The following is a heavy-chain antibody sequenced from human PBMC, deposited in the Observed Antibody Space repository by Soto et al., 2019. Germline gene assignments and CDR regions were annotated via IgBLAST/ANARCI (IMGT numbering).Heavy chain of an antibody. CDR2: ISGSGGST. J-gene: IGHJ5*02. CDR1: GFTFSSYA. CDR3: ARVGVVVAATRGWFDP. Sequence: GGSLRLSCAASGFTFSSYAMSWVRQAPGKGLEWVSAISGSGGSTNYADSVKGRFTISRDNAKNSLYLQMNSLRAEDTAVYYCARVGVVVAATRGWFDPWGQGTLVTVSS. V-gene: IGHV3-23*01. D-gene: IGHD2-15*01.